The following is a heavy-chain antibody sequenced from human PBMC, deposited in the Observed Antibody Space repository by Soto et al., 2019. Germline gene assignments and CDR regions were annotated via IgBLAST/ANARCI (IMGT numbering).Heavy chain of an antibody. V-gene: IGHV1-18*01. J-gene: IGHJ3*02. Sequence: GASVKVSCKASGYTFTSYGISWVRQAPGQGLEWMGWISAYNGNTNYAQKLQGRVTMTRDTSASTAYMELSSLRSEDTAVYYCARWGAMVRGVITNAFDIWGQGTMVTVSS. CDR3: ARWGAMVRGVITNAFDI. CDR1: GYTFTSYG. D-gene: IGHD3-10*01. CDR2: ISAYNGNT.